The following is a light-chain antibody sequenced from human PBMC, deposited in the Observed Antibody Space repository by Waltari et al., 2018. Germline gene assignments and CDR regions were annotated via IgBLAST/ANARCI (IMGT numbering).Light chain of an antibody. J-gene: IGLJ2*01. CDR3: AAWDDSLSGWV. V-gene: IGLV1-47*01. CDR2: KNN. Sequence: NQRLPGTAPKRLIYKNNQRPSGVPDRFAGSKSGTSASLAISGLRSEDEADYCAAWDDSLSGWVCGGGTKLTVL.